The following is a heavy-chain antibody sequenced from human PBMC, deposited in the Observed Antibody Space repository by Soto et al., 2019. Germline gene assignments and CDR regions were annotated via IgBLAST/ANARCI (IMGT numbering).Heavy chain of an antibody. J-gene: IGHJ4*02. CDR1: GFTFSTYG. D-gene: IGHD3-10*01. V-gene: IGHV3-30*09. CDR3: ARGFSAGKGSPPDY. CDR2: ISYDGSNK. Sequence: GGSLRLSCAASGFTFSTYGMDWVRQAPDKGLEWMAVISYDGSNKYYADTVKGRFAISRDNSKNTLYLQMNSLRDGDTAVYYCARGFSAGKGSPPDYWGQGTLVTVSS.